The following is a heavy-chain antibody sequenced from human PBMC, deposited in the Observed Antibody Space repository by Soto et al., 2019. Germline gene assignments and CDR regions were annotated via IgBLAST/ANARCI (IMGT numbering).Heavy chain of an antibody. V-gene: IGHV4-31*03. D-gene: IGHD3-9*01. Sequence: PSETLSLTCTVSGGSISSGGYYWSWVRQHPGKGLEWIGYMYNSGGTYYNPSLKSRITISTDTSNNQFFLNLSSVTAADTAVYYCARVRSADWYQFDYWGQGTLVTVSS. CDR3: ARVRSADWYQFDY. CDR1: GGSISSGGYY. CDR2: MYNSGGT. J-gene: IGHJ4*02.